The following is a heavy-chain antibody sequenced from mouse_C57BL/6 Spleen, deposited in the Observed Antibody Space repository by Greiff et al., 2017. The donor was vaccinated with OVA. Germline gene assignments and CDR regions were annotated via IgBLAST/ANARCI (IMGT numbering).Heavy chain of an antibody. V-gene: IGHV1-62-2*01. CDR3: ARHGYYGNYLYYFDY. D-gene: IGHD2-1*01. Sequence: QVHVKQSGAELVKPGASVKLSCKASGYTFTEYTIHWVKQRSGQGLEWIGWFYPGSGSIKYNEKFKDKATLTADKSSSTVYMELSRLTSEDSAVYFCARHGYYGNYLYYFDYWGQGTTLTVSS. J-gene: IGHJ2*01. CDR2: FYPGSGSI. CDR1: GYTFTEYT.